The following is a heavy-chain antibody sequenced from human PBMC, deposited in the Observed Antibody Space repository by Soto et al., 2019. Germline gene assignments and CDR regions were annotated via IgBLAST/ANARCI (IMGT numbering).Heavy chain of an antibody. CDR1: GFTFSSYG. CDR2: IWYDGSNK. Sequence: QVQLVESGGGVVQPGRSLRLSCAASGFTFSSYGMHWVRQAPGKGLEWVAVIWYDGSNKYYADSVKGRFTISRDNSKNARSLQMNSLRAEDTAVYYCAREDGDYVGSDYGMDVWGQGSTVTVSS. J-gene: IGHJ6*02. CDR3: AREDGDYVGSDYGMDV. V-gene: IGHV3-33*01. D-gene: IGHD4-17*01.